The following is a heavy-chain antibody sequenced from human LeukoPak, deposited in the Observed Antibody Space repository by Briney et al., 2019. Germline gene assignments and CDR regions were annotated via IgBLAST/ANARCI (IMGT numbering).Heavy chain of an antibody. V-gene: IGHV3-21*01. D-gene: IGHD6-19*01. CDR2: ISSSSSYI. CDR1: GFTFSSYS. CDR3: AKDLEAVAGTTDLIFPGDY. J-gene: IGHJ4*02. Sequence: PGGSLRLSCAASGFTFSSYSMNWVRQAPGKGLEWVSSISSSSSYIYYADSVKGRFTISRDNAKNSLYLQMNSLRAEDTAVYYCAKDLEAVAGTTDLIFPGDYWGQGTLVTVSS.